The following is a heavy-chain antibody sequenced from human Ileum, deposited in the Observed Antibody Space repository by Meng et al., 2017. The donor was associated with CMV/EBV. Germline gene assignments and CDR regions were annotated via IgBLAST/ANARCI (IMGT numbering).Heavy chain of an antibody. V-gene: IGHV3-7*01. Sequence: GESLKISCAASGFSFSSYWMSWVRQAPGKGLEWVANIEQNGIADGYVDSVKGRITISIYNTKKSLYLYMNSLRAEDTAVYNCSTQVYSRHDIWGQGTAVTVSS. D-gene: IGHD6-13*01. CDR2: IEQNGIAD. J-gene: IGHJ3*02. CDR3: STQVYSRHDI. CDR1: GFSFSSYW.